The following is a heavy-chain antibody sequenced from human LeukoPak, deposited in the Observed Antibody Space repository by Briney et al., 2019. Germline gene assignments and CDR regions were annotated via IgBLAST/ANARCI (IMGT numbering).Heavy chain of an antibody. CDR3: ATEGKMIRGVYTDY. CDR2: INPSGGST. D-gene: IGHD3-10*01. J-gene: IGHJ4*02. Sequence: ASVKVSCKASGYTFTGYYIHWVRQAPGQGLEWMGIINPSGGSTNYAQKFQGRVTMTRDTSTNTVYMELSSLRSEDTAVYFCATEGKMIRGVYTDYWGQGTLVTVSS. CDR1: GYTFTGYY. V-gene: IGHV1-46*01.